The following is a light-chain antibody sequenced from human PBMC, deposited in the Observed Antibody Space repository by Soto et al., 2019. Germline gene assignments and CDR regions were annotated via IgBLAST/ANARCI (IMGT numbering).Light chain of an antibody. CDR1: SSDLTYNS. J-gene: IGLJ1*01. Sequence: QSVRTQPASVSGSLGQSISISCTEDSSDLTYNSVSWYQHHPHKAPKLIIYDVSYRPSGVSTRFSGSQSAGSASLTISGLQAEDEADYYCSSSTPTRGLVFGSGTKVTVL. V-gene: IGLV2-14*01. CDR2: DVS. CDR3: SSSTPTRGLV.